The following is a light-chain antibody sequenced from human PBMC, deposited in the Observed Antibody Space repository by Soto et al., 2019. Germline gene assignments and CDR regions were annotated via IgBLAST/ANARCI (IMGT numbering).Light chain of an antibody. CDR2: DAS. V-gene: IGKV3-11*01. CDR1: QSVRSY. Sequence: EIVLTQSPATLSLSPGERATLSCRASQSVRSYLAWYQHKPGQATRLLMYDASNSATGIPARFSGSGSGTDFTLTISCLEPEDFADYYCQQRSNWPHVLAFGGGTKVEIK. J-gene: IGKJ4*01. CDR3: QQRSNWPHVLA.